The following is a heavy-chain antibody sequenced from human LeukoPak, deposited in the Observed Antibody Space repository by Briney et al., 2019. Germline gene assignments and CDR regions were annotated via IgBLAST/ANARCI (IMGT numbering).Heavy chain of an antibody. D-gene: IGHD4-17*01. CDR2: IYYNGST. Sequence: PSQTLSLTCTVSGGSLSSGDYYWSWIRQPPGKGLEWIGYIYYNGSTYYNPSLKSRVTISVDTSKNQFSLKLSSVTAAVTAVYYCARVGVTTVIDYWGQGTLVTVSS. CDR3: ARVGVTTVIDY. J-gene: IGHJ4*02. V-gene: IGHV4-30-4*08. CDR1: GGSLSSGDYY.